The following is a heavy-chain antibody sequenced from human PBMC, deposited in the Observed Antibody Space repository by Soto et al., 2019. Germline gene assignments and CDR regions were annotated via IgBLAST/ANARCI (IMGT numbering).Heavy chain of an antibody. V-gene: IGHV1-18*01. J-gene: IGHJ4*02. CDR1: GYTFTSYG. CDR2: ISAHNGNT. D-gene: IGHD1-1*01. Sequence: QVHLVQSGAEVKKPGASVKVSCKCSGYTFTSYGITWVRQAPGQGLEWRGWISAHNGNTNYAQKLQGRVTVTRDTSTSTAYMELRSLRSDDTAGYYCARGRYGDYWGQGALVTVSS. CDR3: ARGRYGDY.